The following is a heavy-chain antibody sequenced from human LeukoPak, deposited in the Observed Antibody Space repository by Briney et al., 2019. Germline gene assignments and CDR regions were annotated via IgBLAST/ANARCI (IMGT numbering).Heavy chain of an antibody. J-gene: IGHJ3*02. CDR3: ARGPHIVVVTATYAFDI. CDR2: INHSGST. Sequence: SETLSLTCAVYGGSFSGYYWSWIRQPPGKGLEWIGEINHSGSTNYNPSLKSRVTISVDTSKNQFSLKLSSVTAADTAVYYWARGPHIVVVTATYAFDIWGQGTMVTVSS. CDR1: GGSFSGYY. V-gene: IGHV4-34*01. D-gene: IGHD2-21*02.